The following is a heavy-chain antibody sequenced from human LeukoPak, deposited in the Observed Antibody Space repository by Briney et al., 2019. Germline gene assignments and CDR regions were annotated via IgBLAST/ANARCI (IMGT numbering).Heavy chain of an antibody. CDR2: IGTGGDT. V-gene: IGHV3-23*01. Sequence: GGSLRLSCAASGFTLSSYVMTWVRQAPGKGLDWVSAIGTGGDTHYADSVKGRFTVSRDSSKSTLYLHMDSLRADDTAVYYCAKLRPYGTTWYGGVVNWGQGTLVTVSS. D-gene: IGHD6-13*01. CDR3: AKLRPYGTTWYGGVVN. J-gene: IGHJ4*02. CDR1: GFTLSSYV.